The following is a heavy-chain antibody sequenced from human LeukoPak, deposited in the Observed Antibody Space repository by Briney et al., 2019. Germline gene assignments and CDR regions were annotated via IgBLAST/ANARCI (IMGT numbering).Heavy chain of an antibody. Sequence: GGSLRLSCAASGFTFSNYGMNWVRQAPGKGLEWVANIKQDGSAKYHADSLRGRFTISRDNSKNTLYLKMNSLRAEDTAVYYCAKDQMVRGVMGPDYWGQGTLVTVSS. D-gene: IGHD3-10*01. CDR2: IKQDGSAK. V-gene: IGHV3-30*02. CDR1: GFTFSNYG. J-gene: IGHJ4*02. CDR3: AKDQMVRGVMGPDY.